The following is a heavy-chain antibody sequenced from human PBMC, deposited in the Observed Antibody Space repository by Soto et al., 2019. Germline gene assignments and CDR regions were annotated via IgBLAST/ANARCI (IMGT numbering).Heavy chain of an antibody. D-gene: IGHD2-2*01. Sequence: GGSLRLSCAASGVTFSSYAMSWVRQAPGKGLEWVSAISGSGGSTYYADSVKGRFTISRDNSKNTLYLQMNSLRAEDTAVYYCAKDQSGSTRIYYFDYWGQGTLVTVSS. CDR2: ISGSGGST. CDR1: GVTFSSYA. CDR3: AKDQSGSTRIYYFDY. V-gene: IGHV3-23*01. J-gene: IGHJ4*02.